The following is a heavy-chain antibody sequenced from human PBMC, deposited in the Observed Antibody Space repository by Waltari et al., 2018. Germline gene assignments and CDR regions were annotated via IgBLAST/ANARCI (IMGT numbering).Heavy chain of an antibody. Sequence: EVQLVESGGGLVHPGGSLRLSCIASGFNFNGFGMSWVRQAPGKGLGWLANRNEIGSAKHYVNSVKGRFTISRDNAENSLYLQMDSLSVDDTAVYYCAKGGHLDEWGQGTLVTVSS. D-gene: IGHD3-16*01. CDR2: RNEIGSAK. CDR1: GFNFNGFG. CDR3: AKGGHLDE. V-gene: IGHV3-7*01. J-gene: IGHJ4*02.